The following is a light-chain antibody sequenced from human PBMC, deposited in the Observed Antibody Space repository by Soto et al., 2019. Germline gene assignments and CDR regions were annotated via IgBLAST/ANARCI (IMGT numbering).Light chain of an antibody. Sequence: QSALTQAASVSGSPGQSITISCTGTSSDVGGYNSVSWYQQHPGKAPKLMIYEVSDRPLGVSNRFSGSKSGNTASLTISGLQAEDEADYYCSSYTTSRSPSSVFGPGRKVNVL. V-gene: IGLV2-14*01. CDR1: SSDVGGYNS. CDR2: EVS. CDR3: SSYTTSRSPSSV. J-gene: IGLJ1*01.